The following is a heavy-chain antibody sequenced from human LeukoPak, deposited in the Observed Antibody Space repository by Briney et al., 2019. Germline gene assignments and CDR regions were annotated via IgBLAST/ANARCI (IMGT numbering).Heavy chain of an antibody. CDR1: GGSFSGYY. D-gene: IGHD3-10*01. CDR3: ARGYYGSGSHCCHMDV. J-gene: IGHJ6*03. CDR2: INHSGST. V-gene: IGHV4-34*01. Sequence: SETLSLTCAVYGGSFSGYYWSWIRQPPGKGLEWIGEINHSGSTNYNPSLKSRVTISVDTSKNQFSLKLSSVTAADTAVYYCARGYYGSGSHCCHMDVWGKGTTITVS.